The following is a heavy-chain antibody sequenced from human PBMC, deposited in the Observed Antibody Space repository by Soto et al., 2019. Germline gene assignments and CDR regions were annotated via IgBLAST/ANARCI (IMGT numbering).Heavy chain of an antibody. J-gene: IGHJ4*02. CDR1: GFSFSGYA. CDR3: ATVHNTSRSFDY. CDR2: TGASGRTT. V-gene: IGHV3-23*01. Sequence: EVQLLESGGVLVQPGGSLRLSCAASGFSFSGYAMTWVRQAPGKGLEWVSTTGASGRTTYYADSVKGRFTVSRDNSKNTLDLQMSSLIADDTAVYYCATVHNTSRSFDYWGQGTLVTVSS. D-gene: IGHD1-20*01.